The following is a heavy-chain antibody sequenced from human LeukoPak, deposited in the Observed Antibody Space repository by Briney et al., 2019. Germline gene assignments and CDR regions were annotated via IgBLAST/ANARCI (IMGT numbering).Heavy chain of an antibody. CDR3: ARISGGYSIPQGY. CDR2: IDHRGNT. CDR1: GDSISSTNW. Sequence: SGTLSLTCAVSGDSISSTNWWNWVRQPPGKGLEWIGEIDHRGNTNYNPSLKSRVTISVDTSKNQFSLKLSSVTAADTAVYYCARISGGYSIPQGYWGQGTLVTVSS. J-gene: IGHJ4*02. D-gene: IGHD3-22*01. V-gene: IGHV4-4*02.